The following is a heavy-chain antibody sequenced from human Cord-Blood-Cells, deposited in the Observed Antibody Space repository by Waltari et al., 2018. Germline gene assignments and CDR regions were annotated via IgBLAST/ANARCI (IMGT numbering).Heavy chain of an antibody. V-gene: IGHV1-46*03. CDR2: INPSGGST. CDR1: GYTFTSYY. J-gene: IGHJ6*02. CDR3: ARDRRIISGSYYYYYGMDV. Sequence: QVQLVQSGAEVKKPGASVKVSCKASGYTFTSYYMHWVRQAPGQGLEWMGIINPSGGSTGYAQKFQGRVTMTRDTSTSTVYMELSSLRSEDTAVYYCARDRRIISGSYYYYYGMDVWGQGTTVTVSS. D-gene: IGHD1-26*01.